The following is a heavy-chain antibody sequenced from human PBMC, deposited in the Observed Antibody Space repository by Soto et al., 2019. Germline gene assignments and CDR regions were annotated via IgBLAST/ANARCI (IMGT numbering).Heavy chain of an antibody. J-gene: IGHJ3*02. CDR1: GGSISSGDYY. CDR3: ARGWMTYYYDSSGYYDDFDI. Sequence: PSETLSLTCTVSGGSISSGDYYWSWIRQPPGKGLEWIGYIYYSGSTYYNPSLKSRVTISVDTSKNQFSLKLSSVTAADTAVYYCARGWMTYYYDSSGYYDDFDIWGQGTMVTVSS. D-gene: IGHD3-22*01. CDR2: IYYSGST. V-gene: IGHV4-30-4*01.